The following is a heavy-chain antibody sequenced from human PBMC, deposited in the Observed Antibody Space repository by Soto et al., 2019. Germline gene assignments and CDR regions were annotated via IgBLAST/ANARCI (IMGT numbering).Heavy chain of an antibody. D-gene: IGHD3-3*01. CDR1: GFSFSSYG. J-gene: IGHJ6*02. V-gene: IGHV3-33*01. CDR3: ARGVGHYYYGMDV. CDR2: IWYDGSDK. Sequence: QVQLVESGGGVVQPGRSLRLFCATSGFSFSSYGMHWVRQAPGKGLEWVSLIWYDGSDKYYADSVKGRFTISRDNSKNTLHLQMDSLRADDTAVYYCARGVGHYYYGMDVWGQGTTVTVSS.